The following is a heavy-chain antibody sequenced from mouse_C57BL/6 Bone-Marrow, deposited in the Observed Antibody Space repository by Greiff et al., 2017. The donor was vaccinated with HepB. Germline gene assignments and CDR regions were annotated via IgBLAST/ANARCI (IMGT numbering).Heavy chain of an antibody. CDR1: GYTFTSYW. CDR3: ASKITPGFGY. D-gene: IGHD1-3*01. Sequence: QVQLQQPGAELVMPGASVKLSCKASGYTFTSYWMHWVKQRPGQGLEWIGEIDPSDSYTNYNQKFKGKSTLTVDKSSSTAHMQLSSLTSEDSAVYYCASKITPGFGYWGQGTLVTVSA. J-gene: IGHJ3*01. V-gene: IGHV1-69*01. CDR2: IDPSDSYT.